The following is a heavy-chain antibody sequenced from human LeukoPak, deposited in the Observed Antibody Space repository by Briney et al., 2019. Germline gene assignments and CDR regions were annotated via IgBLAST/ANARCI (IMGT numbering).Heavy chain of an antibody. D-gene: IGHD3-3*01. CDR3: ARVGVLRFLVWYFDL. CDR1: GYTFTGYY. J-gene: IGHJ2*01. Sequence: ASVKVSCKASGYTFTGYYMHWVRQAPGQGLEWMGWINPKSGGTNYAQKFQGRVTMTRDTSISTAYMELSRLRSDDTAVYYCARVGVLRFLVWYFDLWGRGTLVTVSS. CDR2: INPKSGGT. V-gene: IGHV1-2*02.